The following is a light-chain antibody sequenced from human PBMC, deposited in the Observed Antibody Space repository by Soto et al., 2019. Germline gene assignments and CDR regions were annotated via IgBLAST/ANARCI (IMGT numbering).Light chain of an antibody. J-gene: IGKJ3*01. Sequence: IVLTHSPGTLSLSPWERATLSCRSSEAISSNCLVWYQVKSGRAPRVLIHSASIRATDIPDRFSGGGSGTDFSLTISRLQREDFAVYYCQQCGSPPFTFGPGTKVDIK. CDR3: QQCGSPPFT. CDR2: SAS. CDR1: EAISSNC. V-gene: IGKV3-20*01.